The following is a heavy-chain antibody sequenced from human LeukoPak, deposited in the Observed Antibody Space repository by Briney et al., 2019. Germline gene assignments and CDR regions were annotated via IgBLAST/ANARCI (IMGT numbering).Heavy chain of an antibody. D-gene: IGHD3-22*01. CDR1: GGTFISYA. V-gene: IGHV1-69*05. CDR2: IIPIFGTA. CDR3: ARGPLYYYDSSGPYYMDV. J-gene: IGHJ6*03. Sequence: ASVKVSCKASGGTFISYAISWVRQAPGQGLEWMGRIIPIFGTANYAQKFQGRVTITTDESTSTAYMELSSLRSEDTAVYYCARGPLYYYDSSGPYYMDVWGKGTTVTVSS.